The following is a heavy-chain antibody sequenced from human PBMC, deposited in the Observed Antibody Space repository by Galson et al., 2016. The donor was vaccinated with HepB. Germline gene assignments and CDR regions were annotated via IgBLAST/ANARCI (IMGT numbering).Heavy chain of an antibody. J-gene: IGHJ4*02. CDR3: AKDSEARIGTHYSDS. Sequence: SLRLSCAASGFSFSRYAMHWVRQPPGKGLEWLAFIWSDGSNQFYVDSVKGRFTISRDNSKNTLFLQMNRLRAEDTAVYYCAKDSEARIGTHYSDSWGQGTLVIVSS. V-gene: IGHV3-33*03. CDR1: GFSFSRYA. CDR2: IWSDGSNQ. D-gene: IGHD6-13*01.